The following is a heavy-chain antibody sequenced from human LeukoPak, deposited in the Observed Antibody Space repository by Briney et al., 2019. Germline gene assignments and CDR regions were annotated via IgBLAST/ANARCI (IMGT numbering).Heavy chain of an antibody. CDR3: AREGPIAARQYYYYYYYMDV. V-gene: IGHV3-20*04. Sequence: GGSLRLSCAASGFTFDDYGMSWVRQAPGKGLEWVSGINWNGGSTGYADSVKGRFAISRDNAKNSLYLQMNSLRAEDTALYYCAREGPIAARQYYYYYYYMDVWGQGTLVTVSS. J-gene: IGHJ6*03. CDR2: INWNGGST. CDR1: GFTFDDYG. D-gene: IGHD6-6*01.